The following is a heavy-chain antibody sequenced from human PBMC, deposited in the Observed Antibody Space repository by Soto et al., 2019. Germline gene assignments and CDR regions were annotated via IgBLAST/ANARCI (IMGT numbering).Heavy chain of an antibody. CDR3: ARGSNSNFEGPIV. D-gene: IGHD4-4*01. Sequence: SETLSLTCTVSGASISSSYWNWIRQPPGKRLEWIGNIYHSGSTNYNPSLKSRATISLDTSKNQVSLTLTSVTAADTAVYYCARGSNSNFEGPIVWGQGTLVTVSS. CDR1: GASISSSY. CDR2: IYHSGST. J-gene: IGHJ4*02. V-gene: IGHV4-59*01.